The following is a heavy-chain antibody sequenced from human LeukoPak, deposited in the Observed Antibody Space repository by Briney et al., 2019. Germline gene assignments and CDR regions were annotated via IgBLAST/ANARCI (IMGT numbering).Heavy chain of an antibody. V-gene: IGHV4-59*08. Sequence: SETLSLACTVSGGSISSYYWSWLRQSPGKGLEWIGHIYFSGRTTYNPSLGSRLTISADTSTSQLSLKLSSVTAADTAVYYCARHKPTGSYPLELWGQGTLVTVSS. J-gene: IGHJ4*02. D-gene: IGHD3-10*01. CDR1: GGSISSYY. CDR2: IYFSGRT. CDR3: ARHKPTGSYPLEL.